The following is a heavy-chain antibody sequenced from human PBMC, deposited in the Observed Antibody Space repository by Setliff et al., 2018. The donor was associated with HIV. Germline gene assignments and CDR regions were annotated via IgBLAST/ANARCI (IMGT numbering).Heavy chain of an antibody. V-gene: IGHV3-53*01. CDR1: GITVSSNY. CDR2: IYSGGST. CDR3: ARWAPPNHYFYYYYMDV. J-gene: IGHJ6*03. Sequence: GGSLRLSCAASGITVSSNYMSWVRQAPGKGLEWVSVIYSGGSTYSADSVKGRFTISRDNSKNTVYLQVNSLRAEDTAVYYCARWAPPNHYFYYYYMDVWGKGTTVTVSS.